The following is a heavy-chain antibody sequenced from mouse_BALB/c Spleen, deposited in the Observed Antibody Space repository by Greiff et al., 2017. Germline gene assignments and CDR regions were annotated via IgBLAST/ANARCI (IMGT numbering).Heavy chain of an antibody. CDR1: GYTFTNYW. Sequence: QVQLQQSGAELVRPGTSVKISCKASGYTFTNYWLGWVKQRPGHGLEWIGDIYPGGGYTNYNEKFKGKATLTADTSSSTAYMQLSSLTSEDSAVYFCARSNGITDYYAMDYWGQGTSVTVSS. CDR2: IYPGGGYT. V-gene: IGHV1-63*02. CDR3: ARSNGITDYYAMDY. J-gene: IGHJ4*01. D-gene: IGHD2-4*01.